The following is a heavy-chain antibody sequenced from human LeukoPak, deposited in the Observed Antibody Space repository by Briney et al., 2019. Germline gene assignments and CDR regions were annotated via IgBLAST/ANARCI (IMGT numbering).Heavy chain of an antibody. CDR3: AKDRRDGYANFDY. V-gene: IGHV3-21*06. CDR2: IDSSGGYM. J-gene: IGHJ4*02. CDR1: GFTFNTYS. Sequence: RAGGSLRLSCEASGFTFNTYSMNWARQAPGKGLEWVSSIDSSGGYMFYADSVKGRFIISRDNAKDSLYLQMNSLRAEDTAVYYCAKDRRDGYANFDYWGQGTLVTVSS. D-gene: IGHD5-24*01.